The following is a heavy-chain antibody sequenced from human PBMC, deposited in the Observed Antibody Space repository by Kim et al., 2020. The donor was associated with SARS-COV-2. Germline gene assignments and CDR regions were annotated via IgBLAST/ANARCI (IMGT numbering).Heavy chain of an antibody. D-gene: IGHD3-9*01. CDR2: IYSGGST. Sequence: GGSLRLSCAASGFTVSSNYMSWVRQAPGKGLEWVSVIYSGGSTYYADSVKGRFTISRDNSKNTLYLQMNSLRAEDTAVYYCAREKVPYYDILTGYSAPYGMDVWGQGTTVTVSS. V-gene: IGHV3-66*02. CDR1: GFTVSSNY. CDR3: AREKVPYYDILTGYSAPYGMDV. J-gene: IGHJ6*02.